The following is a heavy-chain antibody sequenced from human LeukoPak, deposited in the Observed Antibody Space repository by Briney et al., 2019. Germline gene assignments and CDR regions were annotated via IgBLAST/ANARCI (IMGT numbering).Heavy chain of an antibody. CDR1: GFTFSSYS. J-gene: IGHJ3*02. D-gene: IGHD3-10*01. V-gene: IGHV3-21*01. CDR3: ARDYGSGSYDNFDAFDI. Sequence: GGSLRLSCAASGFTFSSYSMNWVRQAPGKGLEGVSSISSSSTYIYYADSVKGRFTISRDNAKTSLYLQMNSLRAEDTAVYFCARDYGSGSYDNFDAFDIWGQGTMVTVSS. CDR2: ISSSSTYI.